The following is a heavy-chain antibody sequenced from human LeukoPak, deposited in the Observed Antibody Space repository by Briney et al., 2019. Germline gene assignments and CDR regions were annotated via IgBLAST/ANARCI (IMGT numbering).Heavy chain of an antibody. Sequence: NPSQTLSLTCTVSGGSISSGGYYWSWIRQHPGKGLEWIGYIYYSGSTYYNPSLKSRVTISVDTSKNQFSLKLSSVTAADTAVYYCARFWSGYYLDYWGQGTLVTVSS. V-gene: IGHV4-31*03. D-gene: IGHD3-3*01. J-gene: IGHJ4*02. CDR1: GGSISSGGYY. CDR3: ARFWSGYYLDY. CDR2: IYYSGST.